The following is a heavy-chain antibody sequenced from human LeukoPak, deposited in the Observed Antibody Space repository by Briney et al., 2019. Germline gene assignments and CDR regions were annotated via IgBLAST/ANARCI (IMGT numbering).Heavy chain of an antibody. D-gene: IGHD2/OR15-2a*01. J-gene: IGHJ3*02. CDR3: ARKNDFDI. CDR2: IYYSGIT. Sequence: PSETLSLTCTVSGGSISSNYWSWVRQPPGKGLEWIGYIYYSGITNNNPSLKSRVTISVDTSKNQFSLKLSSVTAADTAVYYCARKNDFDIWGQGTLVTVSS. V-gene: IGHV4-59*01. CDR1: GGSISSNY.